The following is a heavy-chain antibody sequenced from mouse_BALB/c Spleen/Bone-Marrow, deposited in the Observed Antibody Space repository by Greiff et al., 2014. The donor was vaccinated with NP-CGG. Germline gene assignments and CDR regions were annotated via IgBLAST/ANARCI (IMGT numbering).Heavy chain of an antibody. CDR1: GFNIKDTY. V-gene: IGHV14-3*02. Sequence: VQLQQSGAELVKPGASVKLSCTASGFNIKDTYMHWVKQRPEQGLEWIGRIDPANGNTRYDPKFQGKATITADTSSNTAYLQLSSLTSEDTAVFYCARCEYYAMDYWGQGTSVTVSS. CDR2: IDPANGNT. J-gene: IGHJ4*01. CDR3: ARCEYYAMDY.